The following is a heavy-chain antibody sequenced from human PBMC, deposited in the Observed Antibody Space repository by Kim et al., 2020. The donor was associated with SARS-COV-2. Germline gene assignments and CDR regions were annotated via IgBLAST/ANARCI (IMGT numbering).Heavy chain of an antibody. V-gene: IGHV1-2*02. CDR2: INPNSGGT. Sequence: ASVKVSCKASGYTFTGYYMHWVRQAPGQGLEWMGWINPNSGGTNYAQKFQGRVTMTRDTSISTAYMELSRLRSDDTAVYYCASRSLTQRITIFGVVTPNDAFDIWGQGTMVTVSS. D-gene: IGHD3-3*01. CDR3: ASRSLTQRITIFGVVTPNDAFDI. J-gene: IGHJ3*02. CDR1: GYTFTGYY.